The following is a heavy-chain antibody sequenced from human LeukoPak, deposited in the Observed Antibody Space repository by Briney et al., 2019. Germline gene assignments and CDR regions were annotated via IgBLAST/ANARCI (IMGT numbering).Heavy chain of an antibody. J-gene: IGHJ6*02. CDR2: VWYDGSNK. CDR3: ARGYCSSTSCYAELFYYYGMDV. CDR1: GFTFSSYG. Sequence: GGSLRLSCAASGFTFSSYGMHWVRQAPGKGLEWVAVVWYDGSNKYYADSVKGRFTISRDNSKNTLYLQMNSLRAEDTAVYYCARGYCSSTSCYAELFYYYGMDVWGQGTTVTVSS. D-gene: IGHD2-2*01. V-gene: IGHV3-33*01.